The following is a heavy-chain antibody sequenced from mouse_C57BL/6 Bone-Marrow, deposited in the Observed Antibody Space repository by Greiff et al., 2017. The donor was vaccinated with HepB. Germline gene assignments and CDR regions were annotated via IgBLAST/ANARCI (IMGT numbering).Heavy chain of an antibody. Sequence: EVQVVESGPVLVKPGASVKMSCKASGYTFTDYYMNWVKQSHGKSLEWIGVINPYNGGTSYNQKFKGKATLTVDKSSSTAYMELNSLTSEDSAVYYCARGLLNPPWFAYWGQGTLVTVSA. CDR3: ARGLLNPPWFAY. V-gene: IGHV1-19*01. D-gene: IGHD2-3*01. J-gene: IGHJ3*01. CDR2: INPYNGGT. CDR1: GYTFTDYY.